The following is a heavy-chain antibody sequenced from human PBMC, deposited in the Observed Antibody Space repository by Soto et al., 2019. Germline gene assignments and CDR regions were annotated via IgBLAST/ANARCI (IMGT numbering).Heavy chain of an antibody. CDR3: ASDPTAIVVVVAANYFDY. CDR2: IIPIFGTA. Sequence: SVKVSCKASGGTFSSYAISWVRQAPGQGLEWMGGIIPIFGTANYAQKIQGRVTITADESTSTAYKELSSLRSDDTAVYYCASDPTAIVVVVAANYFDYWGQGTLVTVSS. CDR1: GGTFSSYA. V-gene: IGHV1-69*13. D-gene: IGHD2-15*01. J-gene: IGHJ4*02.